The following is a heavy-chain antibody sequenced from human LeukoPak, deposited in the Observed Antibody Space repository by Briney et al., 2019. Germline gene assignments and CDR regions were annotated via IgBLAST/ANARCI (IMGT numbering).Heavy chain of an antibody. Sequence: SETLSLTCTVSGGSISSYYWSWIRQPPGKGLGWIGYIYYSGSTNYNPSLKSRVTISVDTSKNQFSLKLSSVTAADTAVYYCARQRSGYLNFDYWGQGTLVTVSS. V-gene: IGHV4-59*08. D-gene: IGHD5-18*01. CDR1: GGSISSYY. CDR2: IYYSGST. CDR3: ARQRSGYLNFDY. J-gene: IGHJ4*02.